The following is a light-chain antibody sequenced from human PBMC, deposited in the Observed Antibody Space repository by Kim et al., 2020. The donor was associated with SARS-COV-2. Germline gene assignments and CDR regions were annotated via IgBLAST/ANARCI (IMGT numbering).Light chain of an antibody. J-gene: IGLJ2*01. CDR2: KDS. CDR3: YSAADNPVV. CDR1: VLAKKY. V-gene: IGLV3-27*01. Sequence: SYELTQPSSVSVSPGQTARITCSGDVLAKKYARWFQQKPGQAPVLVIYKDSERPSGIPERFSGSTSGTTVTLTISGAQLEDEADYYCYSAADNPVVFGGETKLTVL.